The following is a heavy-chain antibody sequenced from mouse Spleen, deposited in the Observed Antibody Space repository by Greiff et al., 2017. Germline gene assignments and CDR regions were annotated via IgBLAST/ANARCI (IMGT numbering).Heavy chain of an antibody. CDR2: INPSSGYT. CDR1: GYTFTSYW. D-gene: IGHD3-1*01. V-gene: IGHV1-7*01. Sequence: QVQLQQPGAELVRPGTSVKLSCKASGYTFTSYWMHWVKQRPGQGLEWIGYINPSSGYTKYNQKFKDKATLTADKSSSTAYVQLSSLTYEDSAVYYCARQLGLRTWFAYWGQGTLVTVSA. CDR3: ARQLGLRTWFAY. J-gene: IGHJ3*01.